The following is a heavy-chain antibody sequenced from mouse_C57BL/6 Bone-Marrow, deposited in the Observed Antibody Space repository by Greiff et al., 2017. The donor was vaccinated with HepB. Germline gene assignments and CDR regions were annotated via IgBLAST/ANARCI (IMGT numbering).Heavy chain of an antibody. CDR2: ISSGSSTI. CDR1: GFTFSDYG. CDR3: AREGYYYGSDYYAMDY. Sequence: EVMLVESGGGLVKPGGSLKLSCAASGFTFSDYGMHWVRQAPEKGLEWVAYISSGSSTIYYADTVKGRFTISRDNAKNTLFLQMTSLRSEDTAMYYCAREGYYYGSDYYAMDYWGQGTSVTVSS. J-gene: IGHJ4*01. V-gene: IGHV5-17*01. D-gene: IGHD1-1*01.